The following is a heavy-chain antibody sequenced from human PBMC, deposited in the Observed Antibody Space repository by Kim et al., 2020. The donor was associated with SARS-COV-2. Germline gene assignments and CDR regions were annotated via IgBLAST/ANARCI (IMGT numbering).Heavy chain of an antibody. J-gene: IGHJ5*02. V-gene: IGHV1-24*01. CDR3: ATVLTIFGVVIIRGFDP. Sequence: ASVKVSCKVSGYTLTELSMHWVRQAPGKGLEWMGGFDPEDGETIYAQKFQGRVTMTEDTSTDTAYMELSSLRSEDTAVYYCATVLTIFGVVIIRGFDPWGQGTLVTVSS. CDR2: FDPEDGET. CDR1: GYTLTELS. D-gene: IGHD3-3*01.